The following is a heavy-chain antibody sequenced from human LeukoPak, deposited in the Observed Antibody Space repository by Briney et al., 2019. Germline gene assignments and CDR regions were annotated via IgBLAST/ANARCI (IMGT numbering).Heavy chain of an antibody. Sequence: SETLSLTCTVSGGSTNSYYWSWIRQPAGKGLEWVGRVYISGSTNYNPSLRSRVIMSVDTSKNQFSLKLTSVTAADTAVYYCAGGRIAAAGDGFDYWGQGTLVTVSS. CDR2: VYISGST. J-gene: IGHJ4*02. V-gene: IGHV4-4*07. CDR1: GGSTNSYY. CDR3: AGGRIAAAGDGFDY. D-gene: IGHD6-13*01.